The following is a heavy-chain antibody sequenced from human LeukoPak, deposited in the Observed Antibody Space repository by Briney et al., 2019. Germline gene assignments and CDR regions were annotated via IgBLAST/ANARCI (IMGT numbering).Heavy chain of an antibody. V-gene: IGHV3-23*01. Sequence: PGGSLRLSCAASRFTFSSYAMSWVRQAPGKGLEWVSAISGSGGSTYYADSVKGRFTISRENSKNTLYLQMNSLRAEDTAVYYCAEDCCIDFWSGYYTGEDYWGQGTLVTVS. D-gene: IGHD3-3*01. J-gene: IGHJ4*02. CDR3: AEDCCIDFWSGYYTGEDY. CDR2: ISGSGGST. CDR1: RFTFSSYA.